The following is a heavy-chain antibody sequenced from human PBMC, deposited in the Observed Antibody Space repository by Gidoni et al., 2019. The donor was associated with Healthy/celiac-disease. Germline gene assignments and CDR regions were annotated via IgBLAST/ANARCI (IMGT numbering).Heavy chain of an antibody. CDR3: ARRGAVAGSGYYYGMDV. CDR1: GFHFSSCG. CDR2: RWYDGRNK. Sequence: QVQMVESGGGVVQPGRSLSLSCDASGFHFSSCGMHWVRQATGKGLEWASVRWYDGRNKYYADSVKGRFTISRDNSKNTLYLQMNSRRAEDTAVYYCARRGAVAGSGYYYGMDVWGQGTTVTVSS. D-gene: IGHD6-19*01. V-gene: IGHV3-33*01. J-gene: IGHJ6*02.